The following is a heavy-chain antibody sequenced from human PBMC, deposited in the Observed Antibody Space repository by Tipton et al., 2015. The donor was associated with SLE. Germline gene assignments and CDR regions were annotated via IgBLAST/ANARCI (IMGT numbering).Heavy chain of an antibody. CDR2: IIPTFGTA. J-gene: IGHJ4*02. Sequence: QVQLVQSGPEVKKPGSSVKVSCKASGGTFSSYGISWVRQAPGQGLEWMGRIIPTFGTANYAQKFQGRVTITADEYTSTAYMELSSLRSDDTAVYYCARGPEWLLPYYFEYWGQGTLVTVSS. CDR1: GGTFSSYG. D-gene: IGHD3-3*01. V-gene: IGHV1-69*18. CDR3: ARGPEWLLPYYFEY.